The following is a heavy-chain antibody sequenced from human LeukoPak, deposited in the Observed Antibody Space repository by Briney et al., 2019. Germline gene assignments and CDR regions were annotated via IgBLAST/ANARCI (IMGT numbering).Heavy chain of an antibody. D-gene: IGHD1-26*01. Sequence: PGGSLRLSCAASDFTFSGSAMLWVRQASGKGLEWVGRIRSKTNNYATVYAASVNGRFTISRDDSKNTAYLQMNSLETEDTAVYYCTTTAAKADNYYYAMDVWGKGTTVTVSS. V-gene: IGHV3-73*01. J-gene: IGHJ6*04. CDR2: IRSKTNNYAT. CDR3: TTTAAKADNYYYAMDV. CDR1: DFTFSGSA.